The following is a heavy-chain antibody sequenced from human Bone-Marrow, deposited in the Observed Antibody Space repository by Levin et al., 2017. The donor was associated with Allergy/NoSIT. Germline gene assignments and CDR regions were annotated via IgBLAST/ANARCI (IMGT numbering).Heavy chain of an antibody. CDR3: ARHLDYGSALSPLFYYYAMDV. CDR1: KFILRNFW. V-gene: IGHV3-7*01. CDR2: INQDGSEQ. Sequence: PGESLKISCAASKFILRNFWMSWVRQAPGKGLEWVANINQDGSEQYYVDSVKGRFTISRDNAKKSMFLQMNSLRVEDTAVYYCARHLDYGSALSPLFYYYAMDVWGQGTTVTVSS. D-gene: IGHD3-10*01. J-gene: IGHJ6*02.